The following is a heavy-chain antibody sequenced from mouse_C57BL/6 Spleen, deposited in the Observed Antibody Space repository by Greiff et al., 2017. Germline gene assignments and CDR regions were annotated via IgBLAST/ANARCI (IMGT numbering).Heavy chain of an antibody. Sequence: VHVKQSGPELVKPGASVKIPCKASGYTFTDYNMDWVKQSHGKSLEWIGDINPNNGGTIYNQKFKGKATLTVDKSSSTAYMELRSLTSEDTAVYYCARGAAWFAYWGQGTLVTVSA. J-gene: IGHJ3*01. CDR1: GYTFTDYN. V-gene: IGHV1-18*01. CDR2: INPNNGGT. CDR3: ARGAAWFAY.